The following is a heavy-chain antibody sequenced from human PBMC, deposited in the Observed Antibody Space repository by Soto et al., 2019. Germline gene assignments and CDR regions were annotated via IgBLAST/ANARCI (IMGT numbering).Heavy chain of an antibody. Sequence: QVQLVESGGGVVQPGRSLRLSCAASGFTFSSYGMHWVRQAPGKGLEWVAVISYDGSNKYYAYSVKGRFTIPRDNSKNMLYLQMNSPRAEAMAVYYCAHKGVGNFDYWGQGTLVTVSS. CDR3: AHKGVGNFDY. J-gene: IGHJ4*02. CDR1: GFTFSSYG. D-gene: IGHD2-15*01. V-gene: IGHV3-30*03. CDR2: ISYDGSNK.